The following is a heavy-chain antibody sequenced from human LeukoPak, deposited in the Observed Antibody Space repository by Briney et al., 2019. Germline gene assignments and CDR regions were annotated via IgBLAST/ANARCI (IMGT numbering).Heavy chain of an antibody. D-gene: IGHD3-22*01. J-gene: IGHJ4*02. CDR3: ASLYGSSGYFDY. CDR2: TYYRSKWYN. V-gene: IGHV6-1*01. Sequence: SQTLSLTCAISGDSVSSNSAAWNWIRQSPSRGLEWLGRTYYRSKWYNDYAVSVKCRITINPDTSKNQFSLQLNSVTPEDTAVYYCASLYGSSGYFDYWGQGTLVTVSS. CDR1: GDSVSSNSAA.